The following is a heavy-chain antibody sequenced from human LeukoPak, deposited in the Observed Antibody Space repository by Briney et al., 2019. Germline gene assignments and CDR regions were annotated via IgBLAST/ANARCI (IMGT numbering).Heavy chain of an antibody. V-gene: IGHV5-10-1*01. CDR1: GYTFTNHR. D-gene: IGHD5-12*01. CDR2: IDPSDSYT. CDR3: ARAPDSDSGYDYFDY. J-gene: IGHJ4*02. Sequence: GASLRISCKGSGYTFTNHRISWVRQMPGKGLEWMGKIDPSDSYTNYSPSFQGHVTISADKSISTAYLQWSSLKASDTAMYYCARAPDSDSGYDYFDYWGQGTLVTVSS.